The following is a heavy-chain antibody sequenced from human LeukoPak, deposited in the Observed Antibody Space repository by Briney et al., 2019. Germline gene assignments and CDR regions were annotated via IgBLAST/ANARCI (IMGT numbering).Heavy chain of an antibody. V-gene: IGHV4-39*07. CDR2: IYYSGST. CDR3: ARGYSYGTTFDY. Sequence: PSETLSLTCTVSGGCISSSSYYWGWIRQPPGKGLEWIGSIYYSGSTYYNPSLKSRVTISVDTSKNQFSLKLSSVTAADTAVYYCARGYSYGTTFDYWGQGTLVTVSS. CDR1: GGCISSSSYY. D-gene: IGHD5-18*01. J-gene: IGHJ4*02.